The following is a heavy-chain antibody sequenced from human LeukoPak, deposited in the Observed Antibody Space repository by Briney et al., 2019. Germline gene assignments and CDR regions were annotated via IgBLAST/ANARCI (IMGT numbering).Heavy chain of an antibody. V-gene: IGHV4-59*01. CDR2: INYSGST. J-gene: IGHJ4*02. CDR1: GGSISSYY. D-gene: IGHD1-20*01. Sequence: SETLSLTCTVSGGSISSYYWSWIRQPPGKGLEWIGYINYSGSTNYNPSLKSRVTISVDTSKNQFSVKLSSVTAADTAVYYCARVRRITGTTDFDYWGQGTLVTVSS. CDR3: ARVRRITGTTDFDY.